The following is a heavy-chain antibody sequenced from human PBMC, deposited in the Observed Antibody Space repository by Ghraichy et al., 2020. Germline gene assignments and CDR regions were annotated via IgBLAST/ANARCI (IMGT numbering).Heavy chain of an antibody. D-gene: IGHD6-13*01. CDR3: ARTVGEQQLVPDYFDY. Sequence: GGSLRLSCAASGFTFSDYYMSWIRQAPGKGLEWVSYISSSSSYTNYADSVKGRFTISRDNAKNSLYLQMNSLRAEDTAVYYCARTVGEQQLVPDYFDYWGQGTLVTVSS. V-gene: IGHV3-11*03. J-gene: IGHJ4*02. CDR1: GFTFSDYY. CDR2: ISSSSSYT.